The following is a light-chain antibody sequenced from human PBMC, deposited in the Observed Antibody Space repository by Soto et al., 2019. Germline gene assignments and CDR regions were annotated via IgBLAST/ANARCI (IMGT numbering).Light chain of an antibody. Sequence: EIVMTQSPATLSVSPGERATLSCRASQSVSSNLAWYQQKPGQAPRLLIYGASTRATGIPARSSGSGSGTEFPLTISSLQSEDFAVYYCQQYNNWPPVTFGQGTRLEIK. CDR2: GAS. CDR3: QQYNNWPPVT. CDR1: QSVSSN. V-gene: IGKV3-15*01. J-gene: IGKJ5*01.